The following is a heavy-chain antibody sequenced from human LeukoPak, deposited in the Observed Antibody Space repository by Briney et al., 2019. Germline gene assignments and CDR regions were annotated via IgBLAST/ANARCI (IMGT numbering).Heavy chain of an antibody. J-gene: IGHJ4*02. Sequence: GGSLRLSCAASGFTVSAYAMAWVRQASGTGLEWVSTIYDDNTYYADSVKGRFAISTDNSKNTLYLQMNSLRVEDTAVYFCAARKVRGVWFYLDYWGQGTLVTVSS. CDR2: IYDDNT. CDR1: GFTVSAYA. D-gene: IGHD3-10*01. V-gene: IGHV3-23*01. CDR3: AARKVRGVWFYLDY.